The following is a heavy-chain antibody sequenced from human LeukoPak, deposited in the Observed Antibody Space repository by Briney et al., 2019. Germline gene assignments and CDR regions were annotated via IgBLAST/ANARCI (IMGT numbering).Heavy chain of an antibody. V-gene: IGHV3-21*01. CDR2: ISSSSSYI. J-gene: IGHJ3*02. CDR1: GFTFSSYA. CDR3: ARGVGKSGAFDI. D-gene: IGHD2-15*01. Sequence: PGGSLRLSCVASGFTFSSYAMSWVRQAPGKGLEWVSSISSSSSYIYYADSVKGRFTISRDNAKNSLYLQMNSLRAEDTAVYYCARGVGKSGAFDIWGQGTMVTVSS.